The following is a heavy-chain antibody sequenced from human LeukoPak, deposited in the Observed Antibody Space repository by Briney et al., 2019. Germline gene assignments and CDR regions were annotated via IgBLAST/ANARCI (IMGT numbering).Heavy chain of an antibody. CDR3: ARWGWHYDSSGFDY. Sequence: GGSLRLSCAASGFTFSSYAMPWVRQAPGKGLEWVAVISYDGSNKYYADSVKGRFTISRDNSKNTLYLQMNSLRAEDTAVYYCARWGWHYDSSGFDYWGQGTLVTVSS. D-gene: IGHD3-22*01. CDR2: ISYDGSNK. V-gene: IGHV3-30-3*01. CDR1: GFTFSSYA. J-gene: IGHJ4*02.